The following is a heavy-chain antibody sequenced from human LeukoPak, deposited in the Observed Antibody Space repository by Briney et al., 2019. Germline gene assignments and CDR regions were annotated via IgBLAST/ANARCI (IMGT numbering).Heavy chain of an antibody. V-gene: IGHV4-39*01. D-gene: IGHD3/OR15-3a*01. CDR1: GFTFSSSA. J-gene: IGHJ4*02. Sequence: GSLRLSCAASGFTFSSSAMSWVRQPPGKGLEWIGSIYYSGNTYYNASLKSQVSISIDTSKNQFSLKLTSVTAADTAVYYCARQTGSGLFILPGGQGTLVTVSS. CDR2: IYYSGNT. CDR3: ARQTGSGLFILP.